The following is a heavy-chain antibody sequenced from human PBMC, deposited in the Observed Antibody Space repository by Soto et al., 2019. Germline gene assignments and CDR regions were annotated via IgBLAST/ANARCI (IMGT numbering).Heavy chain of an antibody. CDR3: IRSNVVVVAGTPPLDY. J-gene: IGHJ4*02. CDR2: IRGKAYGGTT. CDR1: GFTLGDYG. Sequence: GGSLRLSCTASGFTLGDYGMSWFRQAPGKGLEWVGFIRGKAYGGTTEYAASVRGRFTISRDDSKSIAYLQMNSLKTEDTAVYYCIRSNVVVVAGTPPLDYWGQGTLVTV. D-gene: IGHD2-15*01. V-gene: IGHV3-49*03.